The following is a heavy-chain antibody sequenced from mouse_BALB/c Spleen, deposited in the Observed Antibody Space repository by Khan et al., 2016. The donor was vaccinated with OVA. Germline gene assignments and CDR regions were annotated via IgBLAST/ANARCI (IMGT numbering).Heavy chain of an antibody. CDR2: INPYNGGT. CDR1: GYIFTNYV. CDR3: ARGNWQSYYFDY. V-gene: IGHV1S136*01. D-gene: IGHD4-1*01. J-gene: IGHJ2*01. Sequence: VQLKESGPELVKPGASVKMSCKASGYIFTNYVLHWVKQKSGQGLEWIGNINPYNGGTKYNEKFKGKATLASDKSSITAYMELSSLTSEDSEFYYCARGNWQSYYFDYWGQGTTLTLSS.